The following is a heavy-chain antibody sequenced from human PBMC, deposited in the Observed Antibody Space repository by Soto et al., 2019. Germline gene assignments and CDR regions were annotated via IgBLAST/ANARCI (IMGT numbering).Heavy chain of an antibody. Sequence: HPGGSLRLSCAASGFSFNMYGMHWLRQAPGKGLEWLAIIYYDGDEKYYAESVRGRFTVSRDNSKNTLYLQMDSLRVEDTAVYYCARDRLYSSSCYLKEGFSCWGQGSLVPVYS. J-gene: IGHJ4*02. D-gene: IGHD6-13*01. CDR1: GFSFNMYG. V-gene: IGHV3-33*01. CDR3: ARDRLYSSSCYLKEGFSC. CDR2: IYYDGDEK.